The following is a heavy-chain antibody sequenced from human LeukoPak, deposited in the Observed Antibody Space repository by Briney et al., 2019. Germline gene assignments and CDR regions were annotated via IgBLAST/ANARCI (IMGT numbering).Heavy chain of an antibody. V-gene: IGHV3-30*02. D-gene: IGHD3-10*01. Sequence: GGSLRLSCAASGFTFSNFGMHWVRQAPGKGLEWVTYIRFDGSNKYYADSVQGRFTVSRDNSKNTLYLQMNSLTPEDTAVFYCAKGRGDYYYYMDAWGKGTTVTISS. J-gene: IGHJ6*03. CDR3: AKGRGDYYYYMDA. CDR1: GFTFSNFG. CDR2: IRFDGSNK.